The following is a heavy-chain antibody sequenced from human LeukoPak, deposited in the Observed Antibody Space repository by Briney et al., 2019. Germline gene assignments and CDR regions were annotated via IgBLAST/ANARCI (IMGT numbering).Heavy chain of an antibody. CDR1: GYTLTELS. V-gene: IGHV1-24*01. CDR2: FDPEDGET. J-gene: IGHJ4*02. CDR3: AGAMTHRYYFDY. D-gene: IGHD2-2*01. Sequence: ASVKVSCKVSGYTLTELSMHWVRQAPGKGLERMGGFDPEDGETIYAQKFQGRVTMTKDTSTDTAYMELSSLRSEDTAVYYCAGAMTHRYYFDYWGQGTLVTVSS.